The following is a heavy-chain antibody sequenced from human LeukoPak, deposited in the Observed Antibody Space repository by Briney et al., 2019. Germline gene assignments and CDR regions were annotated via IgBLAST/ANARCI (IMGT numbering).Heavy chain of an antibody. CDR3: ARDHMYYYDSSH. V-gene: IGHV4-30-4*01. D-gene: IGHD3-22*01. Sequence: PSETLSLTCTVSGGSISSGDYYWSWIRQPPGKGLEWIGYIYYSGSTYYNPSLKSRVTISVDTSKNQFSLKLSSVTAADTAVYYCARDHMYYYDSSHWGQGTLVTVSS. CDR2: IYYSGST. CDR1: GGSISSGDYY. J-gene: IGHJ4*02.